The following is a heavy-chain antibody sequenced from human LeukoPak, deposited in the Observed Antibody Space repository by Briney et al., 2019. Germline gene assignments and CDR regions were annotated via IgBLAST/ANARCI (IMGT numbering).Heavy chain of an antibody. V-gene: IGHV3-30*18. J-gene: IGHJ4*02. CDR2: ISYDGSNK. Sequence: PGGSLRLSCAASGLTFSSYGMHWVRQAPGKGVEWVAVISYDGSNKYYADSVKGRFTISRDNSKNTLYLQMNSLRAEDTAVYYCAKVPQDYYDKWYYFDYWGQGTLVTVSS. CDR1: GLTFSSYG. D-gene: IGHD3-22*01. CDR3: AKVPQDYYDKWYYFDY.